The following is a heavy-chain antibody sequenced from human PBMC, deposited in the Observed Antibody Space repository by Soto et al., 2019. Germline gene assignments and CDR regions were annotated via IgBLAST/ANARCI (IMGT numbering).Heavy chain of an antibody. J-gene: IGHJ5*02. CDR2: ISHSGST. CDR1: GGSISSGGYS. CDR3: ARLRITIGARYNWFDP. Sequence: SETLSLTCAVSGGSISSGGYSWSWSRQPPGKGLGWIGYISHSGSTYYNPSLKSRVTISVDRSKNQFSLKLSSVTAADTAVYYCARLRITIGARYNWFDPGGQGTLVTVSS. V-gene: IGHV4-30-2*01. D-gene: IGHD3-3*01.